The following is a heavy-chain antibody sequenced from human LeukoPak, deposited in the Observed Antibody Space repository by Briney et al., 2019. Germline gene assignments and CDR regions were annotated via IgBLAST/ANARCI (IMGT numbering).Heavy chain of an antibody. J-gene: IGHJ4*02. D-gene: IGHD2-2*01. CDR3: AKLVEYQLLSRPDY. CDR2: ISGSGGSP. CDR1: GFTFSSYA. V-gene: IGHV3-23*01. Sequence: GGSLRLSCAASGFTFSSYAMSWVRQAPGKGLEWVSAISGSGGSPYYADSVKGRFTISRDNSKNTLYLQMNSLRAEDTAVYYCAKLVEYQLLSRPDYWGQGTLVTVSS.